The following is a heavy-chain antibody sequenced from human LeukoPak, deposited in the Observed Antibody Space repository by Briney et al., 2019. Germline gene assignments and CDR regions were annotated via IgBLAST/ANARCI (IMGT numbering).Heavy chain of an antibody. CDR3: ARVPGEWFGELLLNWFDP. V-gene: IGHV1-18*01. CDR1: GYTFTSYG. CDR2: ISAYNGNT. Sequence: ASVKVSCKASGYTFTSYGISWVRQAPGQGLEWMGWISAYNGNTNYAQKLQGRVTMTTDTSTSTAYMELRSLRSDDTAVYYCARVPGEWFGELLLNWFDPWDQGTLVAVSS. D-gene: IGHD3-10*01. J-gene: IGHJ5*02.